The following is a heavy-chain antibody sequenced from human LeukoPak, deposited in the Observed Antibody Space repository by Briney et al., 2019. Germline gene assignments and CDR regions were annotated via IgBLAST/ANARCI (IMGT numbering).Heavy chain of an antibody. D-gene: IGHD1-26*01. J-gene: IGHJ4*02. CDR1: GFSLSTSGMC. Sequence: SGPTLVNPTQTLTLTCTFSGFSLSTSGMCVSWIRQPPGKALEWLARIDWDDDKYYSTSQKTRLTISKDTSKNQVVLTMTNMDPVDTATYYCARSGIVGVFDYWGQGTLVTVSS. V-gene: IGHV2-70*11. CDR3: ARSGIVGVFDY. CDR2: IDWDDDK.